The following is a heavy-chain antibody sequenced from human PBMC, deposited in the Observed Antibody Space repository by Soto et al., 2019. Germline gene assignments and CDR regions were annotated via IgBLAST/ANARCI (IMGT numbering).Heavy chain of an antibody. J-gene: IGHJ3*02. D-gene: IGHD6-19*01. CDR2: ISSSGGTM. Sequence: QVQLVESGGGLVKPGGSLRLPCAASGFTFRDYYMRWFRQAPGKGLEWVSYISSSGGTMYYADSVKGRFTISRDNAKNSLYLEMNSLRAEDTAVYYCARDSSGWYQAFDIWGQGTMVTVSS. CDR1: GFTFRDYY. CDR3: ARDSSGWYQAFDI. V-gene: IGHV3-11*01.